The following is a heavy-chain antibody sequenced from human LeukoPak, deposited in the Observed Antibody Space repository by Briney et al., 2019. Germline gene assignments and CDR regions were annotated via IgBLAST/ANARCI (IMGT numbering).Heavy chain of an antibody. V-gene: IGHV1-69*05. CDR2: IIPIFGTA. CDR3: ARENTIYCSGGSCYSSSPADY. Sequence: ASVEVSCKASGGTFSSYAISWVRQAPGQGLEWMGRIIPIFGTANYAQKFQGRVTITTDESTSTAYMELSSLRSEDTAVYYCARENTIYCSGGSCYSSSPADYWGQGTLVTVSS. D-gene: IGHD2-15*01. CDR1: GGTFSSYA. J-gene: IGHJ4*02.